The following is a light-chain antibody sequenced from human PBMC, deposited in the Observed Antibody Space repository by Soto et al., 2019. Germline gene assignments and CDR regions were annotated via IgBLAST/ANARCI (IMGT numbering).Light chain of an antibody. CDR3: QQRSNWPRT. CDR2: GAS. CDR1: QSVRSN. J-gene: IGKJ1*01. V-gene: IGKV3-11*01. Sequence: ENALTQSPATLSLSPGERATVSCRASQSVRSNLAWYQQKPGQAPRLLIYGASTRATGIPDRFSGSGSGTDFTLTISSLEPEDFAVYYCQQRSNWPRTFGPGTKVDIK.